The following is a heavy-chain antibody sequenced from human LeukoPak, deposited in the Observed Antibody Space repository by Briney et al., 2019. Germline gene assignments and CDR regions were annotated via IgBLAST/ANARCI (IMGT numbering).Heavy chain of an antibody. V-gene: IGHV3-21*01. CDR1: GFTFSSYS. D-gene: IGHD6-13*01. CDR2: ISSSSSYI. J-gene: IGHJ4*02. Sequence: GGSQRLSCAASGFTFSSYSMNWVRQAPGKGLEWVSSISSSSSYIYYADSVKGRFTISRDNAKNSLYLQMNSLRAEDTAVYYCARDPIAAAGTSYFDYWGQGTLVTVSS. CDR3: ARDPIAAAGTSYFDY.